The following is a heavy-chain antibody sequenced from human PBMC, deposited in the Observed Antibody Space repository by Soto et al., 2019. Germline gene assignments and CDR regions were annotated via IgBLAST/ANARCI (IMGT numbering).Heavy chain of an antibody. V-gene: IGHV3-30*18. CDR1: GFTFSSYG. CDR2: ISYDGSNK. D-gene: IGHD3-22*01. J-gene: IGHJ4*02. Sequence: PGGSLRLSCAASGFTFSSYGMHWVRQAPGKGLEWVAVISYDGSNKYYADSVKGRFTISRDNSKNTLYLQMNSLRAEDTAVYYCAKAYYYDSSGYSSFDYWGQGTLVTVSS. CDR3: AKAYYYDSSGYSSFDY.